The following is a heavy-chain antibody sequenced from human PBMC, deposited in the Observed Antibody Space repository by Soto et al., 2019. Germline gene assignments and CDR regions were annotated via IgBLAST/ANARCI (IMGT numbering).Heavy chain of an antibody. CDR1: GYTFTSYD. Sequence: ASVKVSCKASGYTFTSYDINWVRQATGQGLEWMGWMNPNSGNTGYAQKFQSRVTMTRNTSISTAYMELSSLRSEDTAVYYCARRGIVVVPAAMPDVYYYYYMDVWGKGTTVTVSS. CDR3: ARRGIVVVPAAMPDVYYYYYMDV. J-gene: IGHJ6*03. D-gene: IGHD2-2*01. CDR2: MNPNSGNT. V-gene: IGHV1-8*01.